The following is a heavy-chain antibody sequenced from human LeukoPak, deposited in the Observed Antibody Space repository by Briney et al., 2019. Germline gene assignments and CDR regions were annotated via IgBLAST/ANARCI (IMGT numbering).Heavy chain of an antibody. Sequence: PSETLSLTCTVSGGSISSSSYYWGWIRQPPGKGLEWIGIIYYSGRTFYNPSLKSRVTISVDTSKNQFSLKLSSVTAADTALYYCARGEVVQLYYYHYGMDVWGQGTTVTVSS. CDR3: ARGEVVQLYYYHYGMDV. V-gene: IGHV4-39*07. CDR1: GGSISSSSYY. D-gene: IGHD2-2*01. J-gene: IGHJ6*02. CDR2: IYYSGRT.